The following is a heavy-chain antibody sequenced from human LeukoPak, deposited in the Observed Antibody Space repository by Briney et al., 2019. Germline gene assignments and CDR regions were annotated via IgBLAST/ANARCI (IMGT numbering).Heavy chain of an antibody. J-gene: IGHJ6*04. CDR3: ARKAYGLDV. CDR2: IKQDGSEK. Sequence: PGGPLSLSCAPSVFPFSIYWMSWLRQATGKGREWVANIKQDGSEKYYVVSVKGRFTISRDNGKNSLYLQMNSLRAEDTAVYYCARKAYGLDVWGKGTTVTVSS. V-gene: IGHV3-7*03. CDR1: VFPFSIYW.